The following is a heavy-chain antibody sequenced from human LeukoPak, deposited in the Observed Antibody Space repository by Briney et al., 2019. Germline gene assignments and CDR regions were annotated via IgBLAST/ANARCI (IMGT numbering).Heavy chain of an antibody. CDR2: IKQDGSEK. CDR3: ARRSNSYTRYNWFDP. CDR1: GFTFSSYW. D-gene: IGHD6-13*01. Sequence: GGSLRLSCAASGFTFSSYWMSWVRQAPGKGLEWVANIKQDGSEKYYVDSVKGRFTISRDNAKNSLYLQMNSLRAEDTAVYYCARRSNSYTRYNWFDPWGQGTLVTVSS. J-gene: IGHJ5*02. V-gene: IGHV3-7*01.